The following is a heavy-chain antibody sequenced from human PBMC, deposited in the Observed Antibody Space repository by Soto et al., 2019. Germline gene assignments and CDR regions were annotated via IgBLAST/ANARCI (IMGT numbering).Heavy chain of an antibody. CDR3: ARDNRYSRDVVAPAAIVNWFDP. D-gene: IGHD2-2*02. CDR2: IYYSGST. V-gene: IGHV4-31*03. Sequence: SETLSLTCTFSGGSIISGGYYWSWIRQHPGKGLEWIGYIYYSGSTYYNPSLKSRVTISVDTSKNQFSLKLSSVTAADTAVYYCARDNRYSRDVVAPAAIVNWFDPWGQGTLVTVSS. J-gene: IGHJ5*02. CDR1: GGSIISGGYY.